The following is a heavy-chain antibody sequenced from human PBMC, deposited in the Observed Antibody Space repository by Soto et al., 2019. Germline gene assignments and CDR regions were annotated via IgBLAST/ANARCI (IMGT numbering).Heavy chain of an antibody. J-gene: IGHJ4*02. D-gene: IGHD3-16*02. CDR2: MYYSGRT. V-gene: IGHV4-59*01. CDR1: GASTSSFY. Sequence: QLVLQASGPGLVKPSETLSPTCRISGDSITVSGASTSSFYWSWIRQTPKKGLAWIGDMYYSGRTHYKHSLKCCGAIGLDVSKKHLCLLVTSVAAADTAVYYCARDSGFLDYSWGTYRCRGDLENWGQGNLVSVSS. CDR3: ARDSGFLDYSWGTYRCRGDLEN.